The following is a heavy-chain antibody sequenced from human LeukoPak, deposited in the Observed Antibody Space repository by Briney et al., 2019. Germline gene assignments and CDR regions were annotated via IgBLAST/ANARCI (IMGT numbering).Heavy chain of an antibody. CDR1: GGSISSGSYY. CDR2: IYTSGGT. V-gene: IGHV4-61*09. Sequence: SETLSLTCTVSGGSISSGSYYWSWIRQPAGKGLEWIGHIYTSGGTNYNPSLKSRVTISVDTSKNQFSLKLSSVTAADTAVYYCARVGGSEVVGATFTNGFDYWGQGTLVTVSS. D-gene: IGHD1-26*01. CDR3: ARVGGSEVVGATFTNGFDY. J-gene: IGHJ4*02.